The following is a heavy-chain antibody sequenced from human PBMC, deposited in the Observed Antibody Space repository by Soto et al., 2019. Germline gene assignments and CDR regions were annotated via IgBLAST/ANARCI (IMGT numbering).Heavy chain of an antibody. CDR3: ARLSNYGDYDDY. D-gene: IGHD4-17*01. Sequence: GGSLRLSCAASGFTFSSYSMNWVRQAPGKGLEWVSSISSSSNYIYYADSVKGRFTISRDNAKNSLYLQMNSLRAEDTAVYYCARLSNYGDYDDYWGQGTLVTVSS. CDR1: GFTFSSYS. J-gene: IGHJ4*02. V-gene: IGHV3-21*01. CDR2: ISSSSNYI.